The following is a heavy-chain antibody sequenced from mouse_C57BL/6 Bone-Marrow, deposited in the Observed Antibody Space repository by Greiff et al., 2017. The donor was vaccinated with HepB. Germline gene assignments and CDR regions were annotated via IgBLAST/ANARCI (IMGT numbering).Heavy chain of an antibody. Sequence: VQLQQSGPELVKPGASVKISCKASGYTFTDYYMNWVKQSHGKSLEWIGDINPNNGGTSYNQKFKGKATLTVDKSSSTAYMELRSLTSEDSAVYYCARYPGLYYAMDYWGQGTSVTVSS. CDR2: INPNNGGT. D-gene: IGHD2-2*01. CDR3: ARYPGLYYAMDY. CDR1: GYTFTDYY. V-gene: IGHV1-26*01. J-gene: IGHJ4*01.